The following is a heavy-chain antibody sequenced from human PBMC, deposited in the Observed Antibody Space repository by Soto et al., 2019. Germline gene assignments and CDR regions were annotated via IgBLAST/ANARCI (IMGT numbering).Heavy chain of an antibody. V-gene: IGHV1-46*01. CDR3: TREPIVGVVATASESFDI. CDR2: INPSGGST. J-gene: IGHJ3*02. CDR1: GYTFTSYY. D-gene: IGHD2-15*01. Sequence: QVQLVQSGAEVKKPGASVKVSCKASGYTFTSYYIHWVRQAPGQGLEWMGIINPSGGSTSYAQKFQDRVPMTRDTSTGTVDMELRRLRSVDTAVYYSTREPIVGVVATASESFDIWGQGTMVTVSS.